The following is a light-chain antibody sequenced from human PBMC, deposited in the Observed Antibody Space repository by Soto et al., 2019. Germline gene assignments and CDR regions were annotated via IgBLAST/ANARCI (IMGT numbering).Light chain of an antibody. CDR1: QSVSSSY. J-gene: IGKJ4*01. CDR2: GAS. CDR3: QQYGSSPLT. Sequence: EIVLTQSPGTLSLSPGERATLSCRASQSVSSSYLAWYQQQPGQAARLLIYGASCRATGIPDRFSGSGSGTDFTLTISRLEPEDFAVYYCQQYGSSPLTFGGGTKVEIK. V-gene: IGKV3-20*01.